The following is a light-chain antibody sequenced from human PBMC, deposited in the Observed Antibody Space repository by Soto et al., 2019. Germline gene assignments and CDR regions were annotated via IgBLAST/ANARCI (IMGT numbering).Light chain of an antibody. CDR2: AAY. J-gene: IGKJ1*01. CDR3: QYSYTTPRT. Sequence: DIQMTQSPSSLSASVGDRVTITCRDSQSINTYLNWYQKKPGKAPDLLIYAAYSLQIGVPSRFSGSGSGTDCTLTISSRQPEDFATYDCQYSYTTPRTFGQGTNVEI. V-gene: IGKV1-39*01. CDR1: QSINTY.